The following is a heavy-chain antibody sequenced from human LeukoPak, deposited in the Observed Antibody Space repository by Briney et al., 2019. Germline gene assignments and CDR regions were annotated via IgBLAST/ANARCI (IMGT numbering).Heavy chain of an antibody. CDR1: GFTFSSYW. CDR3: ARDTYDSNGYLIY. J-gene: IGHJ4*02. Sequence: GGSLRLSCAAAGFTFSSYWMSWVRQAPGKGLEWVANIKQDGSEKYYVDSVKGRFTISRDMSNTLYLQMNSMSTEDTAVYYCARDTYDSNGYLIYWGQGTLVTVSS. D-gene: IGHD3-22*01. CDR2: IKQDGSEK. V-gene: IGHV3-7*01.